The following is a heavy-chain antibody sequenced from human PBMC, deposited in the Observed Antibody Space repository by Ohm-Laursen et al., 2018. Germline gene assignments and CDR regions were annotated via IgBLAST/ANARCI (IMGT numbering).Heavy chain of an antibody. J-gene: IGHJ4*02. CDR1: GFIFSNYA. Sequence: GSLRLSCTASGFIFSNYAMSWVRQAPGKGLEWVSTISSSGGSTYYADSVKGRFTISRDNSKNSLYLQMNTLRVDDTAVYYCATFYNHAGSGWGRPCDHWGQGTLVAVSA. CDR2: ISSSGGST. CDR3: ATFYNHAGSGWGRPCDH. D-gene: IGHD3-22*01. V-gene: IGHV3-23*01.